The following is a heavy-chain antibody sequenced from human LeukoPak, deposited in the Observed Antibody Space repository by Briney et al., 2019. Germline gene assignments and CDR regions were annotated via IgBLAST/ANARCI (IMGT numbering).Heavy chain of an antibody. V-gene: IGHV3-21*04. Sequence: GGSLRLSCAASGFTFSSYSMNWVRQAPGKGLEWVSSISSSSSYIYYADSVKGRFTISRDNAKSSLYLQMNSLRAEDTALYYCAKDIREGYSSSWSLSSWGQGTLVTVSS. CDR2: ISSSSSYI. CDR1: GFTFSSYS. J-gene: IGHJ5*02. D-gene: IGHD6-13*01. CDR3: AKDIREGYSSSWSLSS.